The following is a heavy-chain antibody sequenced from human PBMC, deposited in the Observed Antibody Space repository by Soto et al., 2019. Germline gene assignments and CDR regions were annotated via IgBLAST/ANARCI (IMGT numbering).Heavy chain of an antibody. CDR3: AKGFYYGMDV. J-gene: IGHJ6*02. CDR2: ISGRGGST. Sequence: EEQLLQSGGGLAQPGGSLRVSCTASGFTFSSYAMTWVRQAPGKGLGWVSAISGRGGSTYYADSVKGRFPISRDNSKNTLYLQMNSLRAEDTAVYYCAKGFYYGMDVWGQGTTVTVSS. CDR1: GFTFSSYA. V-gene: IGHV3-23*01.